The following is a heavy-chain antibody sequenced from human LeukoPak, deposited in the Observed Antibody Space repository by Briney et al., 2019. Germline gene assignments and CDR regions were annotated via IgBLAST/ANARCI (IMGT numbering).Heavy chain of an antibody. Sequence: PGGSLRLSCAASGFTFRSYEMNWVRQAPGKGLEWVSYISSSGSTKHYADSVKGRFTISRDNSKNTLYLQMNSLRAEDTAMYYCARAVGPFDFWGPGTLVIVSS. V-gene: IGHV3-48*03. J-gene: IGHJ3*01. CDR2: ISSSGSTK. CDR1: GFTFRSYE. CDR3: ARAVGPFDF.